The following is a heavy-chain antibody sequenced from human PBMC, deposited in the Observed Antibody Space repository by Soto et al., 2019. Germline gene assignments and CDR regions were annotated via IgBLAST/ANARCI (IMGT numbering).Heavy chain of an antibody. CDR2: IIHSGST. CDR1: GGSISSGGYY. Sequence: SETLSLTCTVSGGSISSGGYYWSWIRQHPGKGLEWIGYIIHSGSTYYNPSLKSRVTISVDTSKNQFSLKLSSVTAADTAVYYCGRGRNSGSYGYDAFDIWGQGTMVTVSS. D-gene: IGHD1-26*01. J-gene: IGHJ3*02. V-gene: IGHV4-31*03. CDR3: GRGRNSGSYGYDAFDI.